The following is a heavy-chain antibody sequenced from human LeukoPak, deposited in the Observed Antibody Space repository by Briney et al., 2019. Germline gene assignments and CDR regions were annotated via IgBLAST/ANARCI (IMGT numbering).Heavy chain of an antibody. Sequence: PGGSLRLSCAASGFTFSSYAMHWVRQALGKGLEWVAVISYDGSNKYYADSVKGRFTISRDNSKNTLYLQMNSLRAEDTAVYYCARESRTADSSGYPLYFDYWGQGTLVTVSS. CDR3: ARESRTADSSGYPLYFDY. D-gene: IGHD3-22*01. V-gene: IGHV3-30*01. J-gene: IGHJ4*02. CDR1: GFTFSSYA. CDR2: ISYDGSNK.